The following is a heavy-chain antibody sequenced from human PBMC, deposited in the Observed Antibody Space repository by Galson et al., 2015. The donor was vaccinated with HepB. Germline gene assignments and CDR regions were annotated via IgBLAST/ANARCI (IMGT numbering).Heavy chain of an antibody. Sequence: SLRLSCAASGFSFCSYSMNWVRQAPGKGLEWVSAISSSSIYIYQADSVKGRFTTSRDNAKNSLYLQMNSLRAEDTAVYYCARGKYDSGTDYYFDYWGQGTLVTVSS. J-gene: IGHJ4*02. CDR1: GFSFCSYS. D-gene: IGHD3-22*01. CDR3: ARGKYDSGTDYYFDY. V-gene: IGHV3-21*01. CDR2: ISSSSIYI.